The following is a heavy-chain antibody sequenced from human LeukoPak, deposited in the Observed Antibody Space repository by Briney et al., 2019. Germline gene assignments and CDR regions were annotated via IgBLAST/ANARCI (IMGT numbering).Heavy chain of an antibody. CDR2: ISAYNGNT. J-gene: IGHJ4*02. CDR1: GGTFISYA. V-gene: IGHV1-18*01. CDR3: ARDTGIAAAGTPDY. Sequence: GASVKVSCKASGGTFISYAISWVRQAPGQGLEWMGWISAYNGNTNYAQKLQGRVTMTTDTSTSTAYMELRSLRSDDTAVYYCARDTGIAAAGTPDYWGQGTLVTVSS. D-gene: IGHD6-13*01.